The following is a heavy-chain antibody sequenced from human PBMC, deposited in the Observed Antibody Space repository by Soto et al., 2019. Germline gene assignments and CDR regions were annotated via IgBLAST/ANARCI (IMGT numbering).Heavy chain of an antibody. CDR3: ARNGFDWLLGIDYFDY. Sequence: EVQLVESGGGLVQPGGSLRLSCAASGFTFSSYWMHWVRQAPGKGLVWVSRINSDGSSTSYADSVKGRFTISRDNAKNTLYLQMRSLRAEDTAVYYCARNGFDWLLGIDYFDYWGQGTLVTVSS. V-gene: IGHV3-74*01. J-gene: IGHJ4*02. CDR2: INSDGSST. D-gene: IGHD3-9*01. CDR1: GFTFSSYW.